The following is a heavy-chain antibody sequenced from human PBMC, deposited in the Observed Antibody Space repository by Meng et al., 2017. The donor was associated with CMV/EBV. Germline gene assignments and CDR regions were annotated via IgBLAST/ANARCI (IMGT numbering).Heavy chain of an antibody. V-gene: IGHV4-34*01. CDR1: GGSFSGYY. Sequence: LTCAVYGGSFSGYYWSWSRQPPGKGLEWIGEINHSGSTNYNPSLKSRVTISVDTSKNQFSLKLSSVTAADTAVYYCAQKIRGHFDYWGQGTLVTVSS. CDR2: INHSGST. D-gene: IGHD3-10*01. CDR3: AQKIRGHFDY. J-gene: IGHJ4*02.